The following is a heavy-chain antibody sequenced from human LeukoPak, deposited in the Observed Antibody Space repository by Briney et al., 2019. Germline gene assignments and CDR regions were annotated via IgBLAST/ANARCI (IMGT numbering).Heavy chain of an antibody. D-gene: IGHD3-3*01. V-gene: IGHV3-33*01. CDR2: IWHDGSNK. CDR1: GFTFSNYG. J-gene: IGHJ4*02. CDR3: ARQTATYDLDY. Sequence: QSGGSLRLPCAASGFTFSNYGIHWLRQAPGKGLEWVGVIWHDGSNKYYGDSVKGRFTISRDNSKNTLYLQMSSLRVEDTAVYYCARQTATYDLDYWGQGTLVTVSS.